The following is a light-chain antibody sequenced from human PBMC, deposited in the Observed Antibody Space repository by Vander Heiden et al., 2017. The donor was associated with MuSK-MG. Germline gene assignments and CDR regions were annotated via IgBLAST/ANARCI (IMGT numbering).Light chain of an antibody. CDR1: SSIIGSNY. CDR3: AAGDDSLNVV. CDR2: RNN. Sequence: QSVLTQPLSASGTPGQRVTISCSGSSSIIGSNYVYWYQQLPGTAPKLLIYRNNQRPSGVPDRFSGSKSGTSASLAISGLWSEDEADYYCAAGDDSLNVVFGGGTKLTVL. V-gene: IGLV1-47*03. J-gene: IGLJ2*01.